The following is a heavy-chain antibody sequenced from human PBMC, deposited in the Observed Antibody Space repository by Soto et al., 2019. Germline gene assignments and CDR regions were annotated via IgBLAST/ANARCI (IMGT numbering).Heavy chain of an antibody. Sequence: SETLSLTCTVSCGSISSGGYYWSWIRQHPGKGLEWIGYIYYSGSTYYNPSLKSRVTISVDTSKNQFSLKLSSVTAADTAVYYCARGKETAPLYYYYGMDVWGQGTTVTVS. CDR2: IYYSGST. CDR3: ARGKETAPLYYYYGMDV. V-gene: IGHV4-31*03. J-gene: IGHJ6*02. CDR1: CGSISSGGYY.